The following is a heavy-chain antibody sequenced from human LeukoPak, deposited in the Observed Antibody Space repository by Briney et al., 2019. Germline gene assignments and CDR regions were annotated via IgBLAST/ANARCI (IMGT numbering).Heavy chain of an antibody. CDR3: AREGSGYAEFDY. CDR1: GYXFTGYY. Sequence: ALVKVSCKASGYXFTGYYIHWVRQAPGQGLEWMGWINPNSGGTNYAQKFQGRVTMTRDTSISTAYMELSRLRSDDTAVYYCAREGSGYAEFDYWGQGTLVTVSS. J-gene: IGHJ4*02. D-gene: IGHD5-12*01. V-gene: IGHV1-2*02. CDR2: INPNSGGT.